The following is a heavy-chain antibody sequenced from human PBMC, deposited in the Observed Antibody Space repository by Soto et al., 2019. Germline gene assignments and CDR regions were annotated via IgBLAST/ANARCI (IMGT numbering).Heavy chain of an antibody. D-gene: IGHD5-12*01. CDR1: GFTVSSYW. CDR2: IKADGTEK. J-gene: IGHJ6*02. Sequence: VQLVESGGDLVQPGGSLRLSCVGSGFTVSSYWMGWVRQTPGKGLEWVATIKADGTEKYYVDSVKGRFTFSRDNAKTPVYLKMNSLRAEDTAVYYCVTAVRGYNANGDLWGQGTTVTVSS. V-gene: IGHV3-7*03. CDR3: VTAVRGYNANGDL.